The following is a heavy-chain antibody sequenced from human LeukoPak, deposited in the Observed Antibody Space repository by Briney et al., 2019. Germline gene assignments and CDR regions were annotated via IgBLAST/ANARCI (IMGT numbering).Heavy chain of an antibody. CDR2: IYYSGST. V-gene: IGHV4-39*01. CDR1: GGSISSSNYY. CDR3: ARQSRYFDWLLLGDFVY. D-gene: IGHD3-9*01. Sequence: SETLSLTCTVSGGSISSSNYYWGWIRQPPGKGLEWIGSIYYSGSTYYNPSLKSRVTISVDTSKNQFSLKLSSVTAADTAVYYCARQSRYFDWLLLGDFVYWGQGTLVTVSS. J-gene: IGHJ4*02.